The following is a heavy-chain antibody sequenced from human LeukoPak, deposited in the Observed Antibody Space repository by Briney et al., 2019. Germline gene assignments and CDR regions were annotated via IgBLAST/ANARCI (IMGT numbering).Heavy chain of an antibody. V-gene: IGHV3-53*01. J-gene: IGHJ5*02. CDR2: IYSGGST. Sequence: SGGSLRLSCAASDFTGSSNYKSWVRQAPGKGLEWVSVIYSGGSTYYADSVKGRFTVSRDDSENTLYLQMNSLRAEDTAVYYCAEETLRFGELVQDFAWGQGTLVTVSS. CDR3: AEETLRFGELVQDFA. D-gene: IGHD3-10*01. CDR1: DFTGSSNY.